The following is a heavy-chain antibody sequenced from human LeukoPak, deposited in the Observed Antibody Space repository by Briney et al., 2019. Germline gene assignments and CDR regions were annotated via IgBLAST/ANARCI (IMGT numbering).Heavy chain of an antibody. CDR1: GRSFSGYY. Sequence: SETLSLTCAVDGRSFSGYYWSLIRQPPGKGLEWIGEINHSGSTNYNPSLKSRVTISVDTSKNQFSLKLSSVTAADTAVYYCARADGGNGGWGQGTLVTVSS. J-gene: IGHJ4*02. D-gene: IGHD4-23*01. V-gene: IGHV4-34*01. CDR2: INHSGST. CDR3: ARADGGNGG.